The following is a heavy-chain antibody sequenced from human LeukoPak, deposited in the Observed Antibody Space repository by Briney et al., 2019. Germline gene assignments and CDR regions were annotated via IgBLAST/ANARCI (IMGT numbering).Heavy chain of an antibody. CDR3: ARGPITTRSHFDY. CDR2: IIPIFATA. V-gene: IGHV1-69*13. D-gene: IGHD3-22*01. CDR1: GGTFSSYA. Sequence: ASVKVSCKASGGTFSSYAISWVRQAPGQGLEWMRGIIPIFATANYAQKFQGRVTITADESTSTAYMELSSLRSEDTAVYYCARGPITTRSHFDYWGQGTLVTVSS. J-gene: IGHJ4*02.